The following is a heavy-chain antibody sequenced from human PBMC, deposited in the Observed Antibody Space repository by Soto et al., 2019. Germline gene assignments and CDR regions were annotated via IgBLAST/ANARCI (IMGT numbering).Heavy chain of an antibody. J-gene: IGHJ6*02. D-gene: IGHD2-15*01. Sequence: SVKVSCKASGYTFTGYYMHWVRHAPGQGLEWMGWINPNSGGTNYAQKFQGRVTMTRDTSISTAYMELSRLRSDDTAVYYCASGSSAGGWSGMHVRGQGTAVTVS. CDR3: ASGSSAGGWSGMHV. CDR2: INPNSGGT. CDR1: GYTFTGYY. V-gene: IGHV1-2*02.